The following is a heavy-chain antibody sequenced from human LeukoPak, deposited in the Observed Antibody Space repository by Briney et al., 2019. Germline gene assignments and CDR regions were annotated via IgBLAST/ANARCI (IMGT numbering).Heavy chain of an antibody. V-gene: IGHV4-59*12. D-gene: IGHD1-7*01. Sequence: SETLSLTCTVSGGSINNNYWSWIRQPPGKGLEWIGYIYHSGSTNYNPSLKSRVTISLDTSKNQFSLKLSSVTAADTAVYYCARDGGCITGTTSCPQGWFDPWGQGTLVTVSS. CDR1: GGSINNNY. J-gene: IGHJ5*02. CDR2: IYHSGST. CDR3: ARDGGCITGTTSCPQGWFDP.